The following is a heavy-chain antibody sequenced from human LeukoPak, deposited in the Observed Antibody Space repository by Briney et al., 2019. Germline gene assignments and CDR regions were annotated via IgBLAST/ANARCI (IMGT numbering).Heavy chain of an antibody. J-gene: IGHJ5*02. CDR3: ASWGYCSSISCYGGNWFDP. Sequence: GGSLRLSCAASGFTFSSYEMNWVRQAPGKGLEWVSYITSSGTTIYYADSVRGRFTISRDNAKSSLYLQMNSLRAEDTAVYYCASWGYCSSISCYGGNWFDPWGQGTLVTVSS. V-gene: IGHV3-48*03. CDR1: GFTFSSYE. CDR2: ITSSGTTI. D-gene: IGHD2-2*01.